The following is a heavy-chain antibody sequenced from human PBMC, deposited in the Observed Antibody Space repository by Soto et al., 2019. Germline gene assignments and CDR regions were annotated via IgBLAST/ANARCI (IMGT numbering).Heavy chain of an antibody. D-gene: IGHD2-15*01. CDR2: IWYDGSNK. CDR3: ARVQYCSGGSCYYTVPIDY. J-gene: IGHJ4*02. V-gene: IGHV3-33*01. CDR1: GFTFSSYG. Sequence: GGSLRLSCAASGFTFSSYGMHWVRQAPGKGLEWVAVIWYDGSNKYYADSVKGRFTISRDNSKNTLYLQMNSLRAEDTAVYYCARVQYCSGGSCYYTVPIDYWGQGTLVTVSS.